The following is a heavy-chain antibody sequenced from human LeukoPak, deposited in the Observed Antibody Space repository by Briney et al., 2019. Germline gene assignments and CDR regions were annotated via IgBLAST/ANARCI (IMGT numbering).Heavy chain of an antibody. CDR3: ARDLESRWSYDYVWGSPPFDY. D-gene: IGHD3-16*01. CDR2: INWNGGST. J-gene: IGHJ4*02. V-gene: IGHV3-20*04. Sequence: GGSLRLSCAASGFTFSSYEMNWVRQDPGKGLEWVSGINWNGGSTGYADSVKGRFTISRDNAKNSLYLQMNSLRAEDTALYYCARDLESRWSYDYVWGSPPFDYWGQGTLVTVSS. CDR1: GFTFSSYE.